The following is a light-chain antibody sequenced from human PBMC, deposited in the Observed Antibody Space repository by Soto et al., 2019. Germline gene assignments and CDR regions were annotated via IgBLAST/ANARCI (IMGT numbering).Light chain of an antibody. V-gene: IGKV1-5*03. J-gene: IGKJ1*01. CDR1: QSISSW. CDR3: QQYNSYWT. Sequence: DIQITQSPSTLTASVGDTVTTTSLASQSISSWLAWYQQKPGKAPKLLIYKASSLESGVPSRFSGSGSGTEFTLTISSLQPDDFATYYCQQYNSYWTFGQGTKVDIK. CDR2: KAS.